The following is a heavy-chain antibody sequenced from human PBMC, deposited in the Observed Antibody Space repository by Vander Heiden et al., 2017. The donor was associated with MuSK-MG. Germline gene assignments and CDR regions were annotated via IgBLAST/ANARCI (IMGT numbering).Heavy chain of an antibody. CDR3: ARGDYYGSGSYGDWFDP. J-gene: IGHJ5*02. CDR2: THYSGST. CDR1: GGSISSASTKRYY. Sequence: QVQLQESGPGLVKPSETLSHTCTVSGGSISSASTKRYYWSWIRQPPGKGLEWIGYTHYSGSTNSNPSLKSRVTISLDTSKNQFSLKLSSVTAADTALYYCARGDYYGSGSYGDWFDPWGQGTLVTVSS. D-gene: IGHD3-10*01. V-gene: IGHV4-61*01.